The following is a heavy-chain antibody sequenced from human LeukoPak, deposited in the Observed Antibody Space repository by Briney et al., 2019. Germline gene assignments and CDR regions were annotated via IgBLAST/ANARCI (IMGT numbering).Heavy chain of an antibody. CDR3: ARDVVVVAAYYGMDV. J-gene: IGHJ6*02. Sequence: SETLSLTCTVSGGSISSYYWSWIRQPPGKGLEWIGYIYYSGSTNYNPSLKSRVTISVDTSKNQFSLKLSSVTAADTAVYYCARDVVVVAAYYGMDVWGQGTTVTVSS. CDR2: IYYSGST. V-gene: IGHV4-59*12. CDR1: GGSISSYY. D-gene: IGHD2-15*01.